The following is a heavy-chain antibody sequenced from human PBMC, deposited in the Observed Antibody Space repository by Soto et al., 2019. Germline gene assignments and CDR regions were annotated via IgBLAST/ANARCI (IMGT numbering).Heavy chain of an antibody. CDR3: ARAPGRDYYDSSGSDPNWFDP. Sequence: QVQLVQSGAEVKKPGSSVKVSCKASGGTFSSYTISWVRQAPGQGLEWMGRIIPILGIANYAQKFQGRVTITADKSTSTAYMERSSLRSEDTAVYYCARAPGRDYYDSSGSDPNWFDPWGQGTLVTVSS. CDR2: IIPILGIA. V-gene: IGHV1-69*02. D-gene: IGHD3-22*01. CDR1: GGTFSSYT. J-gene: IGHJ5*02.